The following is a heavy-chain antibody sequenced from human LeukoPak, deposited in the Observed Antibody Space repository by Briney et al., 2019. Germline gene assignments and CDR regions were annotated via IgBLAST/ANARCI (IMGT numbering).Heavy chain of an antibody. J-gene: IGHJ4*02. CDR1: GGSLSSSSYY. CDR2: IYYSGST. D-gene: IGHD1-26*01. CDR3: ARLMYSGSYSVDY. V-gene: IGHV4-39*01. Sequence: SETLSLTCTVSGGSLSSSSYYWGWIRQPPGKGLEWIGSIYYSGSTYYNPSLKSRVTISVDTSKNQFSLKLSSVTAADTAVYYCARLMYSGSYSVDYWGQGTLVTVSS.